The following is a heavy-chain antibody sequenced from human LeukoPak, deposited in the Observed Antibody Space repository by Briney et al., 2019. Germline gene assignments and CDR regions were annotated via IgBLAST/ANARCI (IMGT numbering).Heavy chain of an antibody. Sequence: GGSLRLSCAASGFTFSSYSMHWVRQAPGKGLEWVAVISYDGSNKFHADSVKGRFTISRDNSKNTLFLQMNSLRAEDTAVYYXAXXXPEAYYYDSSGYYYNGFLDYWGQGTLVTVSS. CDR1: GFTFSSYS. D-gene: IGHD3-22*01. CDR3: AXXXPEAYYYDSSGYYYNGFLDY. V-gene: IGHV3-30-3*01. J-gene: IGHJ4*02. CDR2: ISYDGSNK.